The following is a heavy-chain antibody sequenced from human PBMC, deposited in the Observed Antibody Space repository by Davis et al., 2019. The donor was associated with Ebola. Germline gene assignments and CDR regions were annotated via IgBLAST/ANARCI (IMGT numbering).Heavy chain of an antibody. Sequence: GGSLRLSCAAPGFIVSDKYMSWVRQAPGKGLEWVANIKQDGSEKYYVDSVKGRFTISRDNAKNSLYLQMNSLRAEDTAVYYCARDRSGPVLEGEDYWGQGTLVTVSS. CDR1: GFIVSDKY. J-gene: IGHJ4*02. D-gene: IGHD3-16*01. CDR2: IKQDGSEK. V-gene: IGHV3-7*03. CDR3: ARDRSGPVLEGEDY.